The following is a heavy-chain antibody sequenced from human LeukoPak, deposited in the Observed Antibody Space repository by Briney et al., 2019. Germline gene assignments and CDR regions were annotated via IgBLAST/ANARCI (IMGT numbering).Heavy chain of an antibody. CDR2: IKQDGSEK. CDR1: GFTFSTYW. V-gene: IGHV3-7*01. CDR3: ASQKVGATDY. D-gene: IGHD1-26*01. J-gene: IGHJ4*02. Sequence: GGSLRLSCAASGFTFSTYWMSWVRQAPGKGLDCVANIKQDGSEKYYVDSVKGRFTISRDNAKNSLYLQMNNLRAEDTAVYYRASQKVGATDYWGQGTLVPVSS.